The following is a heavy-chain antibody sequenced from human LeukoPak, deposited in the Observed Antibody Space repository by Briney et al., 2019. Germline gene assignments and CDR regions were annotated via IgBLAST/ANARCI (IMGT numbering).Heavy chain of an antibody. D-gene: IGHD3-16*01. J-gene: IGHJ4*02. CDR1: GFTFSSHD. CDR2: ISYDGGKK. CDR3: ARRSWSEEGADY. V-gene: IGHV3-30*03. Sequence: GGSLRLSCAASGFTFSSHDMHWVRQAPGKGLEWVAFISYDGGKKDYADSVKGRFTISRDNSRNTLYLQMNSLRAEDTAVYYCARRSWSEEGADYWGQGTLVTVSS.